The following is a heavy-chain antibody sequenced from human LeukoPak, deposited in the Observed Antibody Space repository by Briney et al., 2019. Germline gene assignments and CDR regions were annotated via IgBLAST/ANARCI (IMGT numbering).Heavy chain of an antibody. CDR2: ISGDGSST. CDR3: GRGGAGGGDH. D-gene: IGHD2-15*01. CDR1: GFTFSYYW. Sequence: GGSLRLSCAASGFTFSYYWMHWVRQAPGKGLVWVSRISGDGSSTSYAHSVKGRFTISRDNAKNTLYLQMNSLRDEDTAVYYCGRGGAGGGDHWGQGTLVTVSS. V-gene: IGHV3-74*01. J-gene: IGHJ4*02.